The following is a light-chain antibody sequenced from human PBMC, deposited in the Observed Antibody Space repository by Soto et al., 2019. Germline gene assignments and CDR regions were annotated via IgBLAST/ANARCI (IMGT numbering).Light chain of an antibody. CDR2: DVS. V-gene: IGLV2-11*01. CDR3: CSYAGSYVV. Sequence: SVLPQPRSVSRSPGQSVTISCTGTSSDVGGYNYVSWYQQHPGKAPKLMIYDVSKRPSGVPDRFSGSKSGSTASLTISGLQAEDEADYYCCSYAGSYVVFGTGTKVTVL. CDR1: SSDVGGYNY. J-gene: IGLJ1*01.